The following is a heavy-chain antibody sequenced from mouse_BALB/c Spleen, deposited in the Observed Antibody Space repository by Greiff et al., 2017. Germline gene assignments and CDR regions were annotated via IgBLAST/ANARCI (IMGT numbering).Heavy chain of an antibody. CDR2: ISSGGSYT. Sequence: EVKLVESGGGLVKPGGSLKLSCAASGFTFSSYAMSWVRQTPEKRLEWVATISSGGSYTYYPDSVKGRFTISRDNAKNTLYLQMSSLRSEDTAMYYCARRALYWCFDVWGAGTTVTVSS. V-gene: IGHV5-9-3*01. J-gene: IGHJ1*01. CDR3: ARRALYWCFDV. CDR1: GFTFSSYA.